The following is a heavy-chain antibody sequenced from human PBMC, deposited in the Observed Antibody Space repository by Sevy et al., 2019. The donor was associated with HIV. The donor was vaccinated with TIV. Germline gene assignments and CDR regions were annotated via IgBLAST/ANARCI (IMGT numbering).Heavy chain of an antibody. J-gene: IGHJ4*02. D-gene: IGHD3-9*01. CDR2: IKSKTDGGTT. CDR3: TSDYDILTGSYYFDY. V-gene: IGHV3-15*01. Sequence: GGSLRLSCAASGFTFSNAWMSWVRHAPGKGLEWVGRIKSKTDGGTTDYASPVKGRFTISRDDSKNTLYLQMNSLKTEDTAVYYCTSDYDILTGSYYFDYWGQGTLVTVSS. CDR1: GFTFSNAW.